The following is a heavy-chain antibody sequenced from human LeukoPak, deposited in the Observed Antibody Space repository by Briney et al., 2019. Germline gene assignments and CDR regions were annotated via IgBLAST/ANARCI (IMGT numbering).Heavy chain of an antibody. Sequence: PGGSLRLSCAASGFTFSSYAMSWVRQAPGKGLEWVSAISGSGGSTYYADSVKGRFTISRDNSKKTLYLQMNSLRAEDTAVYYCAKGAYDSSGYYCDYWGQGTLVTVSS. CDR1: GFTFSSYA. V-gene: IGHV3-23*01. J-gene: IGHJ4*02. CDR3: AKGAYDSSGYYCDY. CDR2: ISGSGGST. D-gene: IGHD3-22*01.